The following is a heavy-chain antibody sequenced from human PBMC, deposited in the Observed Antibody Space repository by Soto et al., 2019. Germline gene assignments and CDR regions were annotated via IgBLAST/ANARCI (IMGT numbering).Heavy chain of an antibody. V-gene: IGHV1-69*12. D-gene: IGHD6-19*01. CDR1: GGSISSFA. CDR3: ARDDGSGWFFEEV. Sequence: QVQLVQSGAEVKKPGSSVKVSCKASGGSISSFAISWVRQAPGQGLDWRGGIIPIFDSANYAQKFQGRVTITADASTSTVYMELSSLRSEDTAVYYCARDDGSGWFFEEVWVQGTVVTVSS. J-gene: IGHJ4*02. CDR2: IIPIFDSA.